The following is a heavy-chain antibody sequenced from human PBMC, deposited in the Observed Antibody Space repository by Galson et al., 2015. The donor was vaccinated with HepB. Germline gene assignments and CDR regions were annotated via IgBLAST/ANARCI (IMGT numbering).Heavy chain of an antibody. Sequence: SLRLSCATSGFSPHDHAIHWVRQPPGKGLEWVSGISWNRGSLGYADSVKGRFTISRDNGQNVVYLQMNNLRIEDTALYHCVRVGDDFWGGFYDWGQGTLVTVSS. D-gene: IGHD3-3*01. J-gene: IGHJ4*02. CDR1: GFSPHDHA. V-gene: IGHV3-9*02. CDR3: VRVGDDFWGGFYD. CDR2: ISWNRGSL.